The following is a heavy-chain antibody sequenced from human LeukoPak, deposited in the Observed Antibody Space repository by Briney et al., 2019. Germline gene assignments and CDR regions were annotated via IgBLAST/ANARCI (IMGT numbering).Heavy chain of an antibody. V-gene: IGHV3-20*04. Sequence: GGSLRLSCAASGFTFDDYGMSWVRQAPGKGLEWVSGINWNGGSTGYADSVKGRFTISRDNAKNSLYLQMNSLRAGDTALYYCARGTYYYDSSGYRYLDYWGQGTLVTVSS. CDR2: INWNGGST. CDR3: ARGTYYYDSSGYRYLDY. J-gene: IGHJ4*02. CDR1: GFTFDDYG. D-gene: IGHD3-22*01.